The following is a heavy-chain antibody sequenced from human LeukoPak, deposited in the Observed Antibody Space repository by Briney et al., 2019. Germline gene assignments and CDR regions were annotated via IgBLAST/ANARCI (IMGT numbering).Heavy chain of an antibody. CDR1: GGSFSGYY. Sequence: SETLSLTCAVYGGSFSGYYWSWIRQPPGKGLEWIWEINHSGSTNYNPSLKSRVTISVDTSKNQFSLKLSSVTAADTAVYYCARGGGMQDFDYWGQGTLVTVSS. D-gene: IGHD1-26*01. CDR3: ARGGGMQDFDY. V-gene: IGHV4-34*01. CDR2: INHSGST. J-gene: IGHJ4*02.